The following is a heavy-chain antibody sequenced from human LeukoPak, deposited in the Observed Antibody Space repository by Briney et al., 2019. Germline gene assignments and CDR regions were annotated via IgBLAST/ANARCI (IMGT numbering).Heavy chain of an antibody. CDR1: GGSISSYY. CDR3: ARVTTDYGDY. D-gene: IGHD1-14*01. Sequence: SETLSLTCTVSGGSISSYYWSWIRQPPGKGLGWIGSIYYSGSTYYNPSLKSRVTISVDTSKNQFSLKLSSVTAADTAVYYCARVTTDYGDYWGQGTLVTVSS. CDR2: IYYSGST. J-gene: IGHJ4*02. V-gene: IGHV4-39*07.